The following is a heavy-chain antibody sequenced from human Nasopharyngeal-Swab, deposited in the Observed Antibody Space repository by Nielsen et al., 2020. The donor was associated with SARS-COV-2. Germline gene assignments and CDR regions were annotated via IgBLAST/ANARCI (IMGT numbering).Heavy chain of an antibody. CDR1: EFTVSSNY. Sequence: GGSLRLSCAASEFTVSSNYMSWVRQAPGKGLEWVSVIYSGGSTYYADSVKGRFTISRDNSKNTLYLQMNSLRAEDTAVYYCARDFGEFFFDYWGQGTLVTVSS. CDR3: ARDFGEFFFDY. J-gene: IGHJ4*02. V-gene: IGHV3-53*01. CDR2: IYSGGST. D-gene: IGHD3-16*01.